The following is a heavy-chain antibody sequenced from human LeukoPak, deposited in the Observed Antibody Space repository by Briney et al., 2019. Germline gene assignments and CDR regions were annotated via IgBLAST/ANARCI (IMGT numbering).Heavy chain of an antibody. CDR3: VRGSALDI. CDR1: GDSVSSNNAA. CDR2: TYYRSRWFT. Sequence: SQTLSLTCAISGDSVSSNNAAWNWIRQSPSRGLEWLGRTYYRSRWFTDYALSVKSRITINPDTSRNQFSLQLNSVSPEDTAVYYCVRGSALDIWGQGTTVTVSS. V-gene: IGHV6-1*01. J-gene: IGHJ3*02.